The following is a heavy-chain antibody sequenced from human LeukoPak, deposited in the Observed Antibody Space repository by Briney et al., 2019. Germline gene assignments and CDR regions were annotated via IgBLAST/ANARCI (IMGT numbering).Heavy chain of an antibody. CDR1: GFTFSSYA. J-gene: IGHJ6*04. V-gene: IGHV3-30*04. D-gene: IGHD5-18*01. CDR2: ISHDGSNK. CDR3: ARDLGYSYGTPYFYYGMDV. Sequence: QSGRSLRLSCAASGFTFSSYAMHWVRQAPGKGLEWVAVISHDGSNKYYADFVKGRFTTSRDNSKNTLDLQMNSLRAEDTAVYYCARDLGYSYGTPYFYYGMDVWGKGTTVTVSS.